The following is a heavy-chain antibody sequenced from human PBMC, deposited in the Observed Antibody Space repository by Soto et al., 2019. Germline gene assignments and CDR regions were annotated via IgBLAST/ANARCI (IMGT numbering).Heavy chain of an antibody. J-gene: IGHJ6*02. CDR3: SRLPSGRGARATPPRRYYYYGMDV. V-gene: IGHV5-51*01. Sequence: PGESLKISCKGSGYSFTSYWIGWVRQMPGKGLEWMGIIYPGDSDTRYSPSFQGQVTISADKSISTPYLQWSSLKASDTAMYYCSRLPSGRGARATPPRRYYYYGMDVWGQGNTVTVS. D-gene: IGHD3-10*01. CDR1: GYSFTSYW. CDR2: IYPGDSDT.